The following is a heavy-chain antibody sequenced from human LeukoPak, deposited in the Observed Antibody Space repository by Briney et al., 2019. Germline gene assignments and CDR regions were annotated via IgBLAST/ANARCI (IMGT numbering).Heavy chain of an antibody. CDR2: IYHSGSA. D-gene: IGHD3-22*01. V-gene: IGHV4-38-2*02. CDR3: ATPYYYDNSVYAFDI. CDR1: GSSISDSYT. J-gene: IGHJ3*02. Sequence: PSETLSLTCSVSGSSISDSYTWGWVRQSPGKGLQWIGNIYHSGSAYYNPSLKSRVSMSVDTSSNQFSLTLTSVTAADTAVYYCATPYYYDNSVYAFDIWGQGTMVTVSS.